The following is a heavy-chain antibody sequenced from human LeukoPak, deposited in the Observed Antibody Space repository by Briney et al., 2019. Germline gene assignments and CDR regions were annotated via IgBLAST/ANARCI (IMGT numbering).Heavy chain of an antibody. J-gene: IGHJ4*02. CDR2: IYWYDDK. V-gene: IGHV2-5*01. CDR3: ARQKGDY. CDR1: GFSLSTSGVG. Sequence: SGPTLVQPTQTLTLTCTFSGFSLSTSGVGVGWIRQPPEKAMEWLALIYWYDDKRYTPSLKSRLTITKDTSKNQVVLTMTNMDPVDTATYYCARQKGDYWGQGTLVTVSS.